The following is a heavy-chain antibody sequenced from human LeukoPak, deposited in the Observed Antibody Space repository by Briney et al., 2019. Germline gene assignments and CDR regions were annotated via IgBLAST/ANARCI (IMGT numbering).Heavy chain of an antibody. V-gene: IGHV1-2*02. D-gene: IGHD2-15*01. CDR1: GYTFTDYY. Sequence: EASVKVSCKASGYTFTDYYMHWVRQAPGQGFEWMGWINPNDGDTNYAQKFQGRVTMTRDTSISTAHMEVSRLRSDDTAVYYCARANFLYCSSSTCFFDHWGQGTLVTVSS. CDR3: ARANFLYCSSSTCFFDH. CDR2: INPNDGDT. J-gene: IGHJ4*02.